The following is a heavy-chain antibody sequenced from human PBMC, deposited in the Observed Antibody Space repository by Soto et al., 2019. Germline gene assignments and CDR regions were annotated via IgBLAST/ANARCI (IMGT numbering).Heavy chain of an antibody. CDR2: INTSGGST. Sequence: TGGSLRLSCAASGFTFSSYAMSWARQAPGKGLEWVSTINTSGGSTSYADSVKGRFTISRDNSKNTLYLHMNSLRAEDTAVYYCAKLGPYSSNWPINYWGQGTLVTVSS. V-gene: IGHV3-23*01. CDR3: AKLGPYSSNWPINY. CDR1: GFTFSSYA. D-gene: IGHD6-13*01. J-gene: IGHJ4*02.